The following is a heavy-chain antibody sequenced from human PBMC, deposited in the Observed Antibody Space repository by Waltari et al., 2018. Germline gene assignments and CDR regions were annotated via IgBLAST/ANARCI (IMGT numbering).Heavy chain of an antibody. CDR1: GITFRNNP. D-gene: IGHD6-19*01. V-gene: IGHV3-30-3*01. Sequence: QVQLVESGGGGVQPGLSLRLSCSASGITFRNNPPHWVRQPPGKGLEWVAGISHDGNSKHYPDSARCRFTISRDTSRDTLYLDMNSLRPEDTALYYCTREGATSGLSGIFDYWGQGALVTVSS. CDR3: TREGATSGLSGIFDY. J-gene: IGHJ4*02. CDR2: ISHDGNSK.